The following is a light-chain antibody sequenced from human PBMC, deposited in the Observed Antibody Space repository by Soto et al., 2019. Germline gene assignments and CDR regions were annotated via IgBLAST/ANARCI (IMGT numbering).Light chain of an antibody. CDR1: QSISSY. Sequence: DIQMTQSPSSLSASVGDRVIITCRASQSISSYLNWYQQKPGKAPKLLIYAASSLQSGVPSRFSGSGYGTDFTLTISSLQPEDFATYYCQQSYSTPFTFGPGTKVDIK. CDR2: AAS. J-gene: IGKJ3*01. CDR3: QQSYSTPFT. V-gene: IGKV1-39*01.